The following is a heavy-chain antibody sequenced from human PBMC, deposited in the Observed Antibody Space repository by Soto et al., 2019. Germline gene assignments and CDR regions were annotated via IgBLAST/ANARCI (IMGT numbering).Heavy chain of an antibody. CDR1: GFTFNNYG. Sequence: QVQLVGSGGGVVQPRRSLSISCAASGFTFNNYGMHWVRQAAGKGLEWLAVIWNDGSNSSYANSVKGRFTISRDTSKNTLYLQMSSLRAEDTGVYYCARRQIPPPARGAANARGAMDVWGQGTTVTVSS. J-gene: IGHJ6*02. V-gene: IGHV3-33*01. CDR3: ARRQIPPPARGAANARGAMDV. CDR2: IWNDGSNS. D-gene: IGHD6-25*01.